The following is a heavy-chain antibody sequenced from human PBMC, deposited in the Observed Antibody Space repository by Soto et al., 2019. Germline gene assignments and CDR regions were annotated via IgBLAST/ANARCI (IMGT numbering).Heavy chain of an antibody. CDR2: IIPTIGTT. CDR3: ARDLGSGYDPGDY. V-gene: IGHV1-69*12. J-gene: IGHJ4*02. CDR1: GDTFTIFA. D-gene: IGHD5-12*01. Sequence: QVQLVQSGAEVKKPGSSVKVSCKASGDTFTIFAISWVRQAPEQGLEWMGGIIPTIGTTNYAQRFQGRITITGDESTVTAYMELSSLKSEDTAVYYCARDLGSGYDPGDYWGQGTLVTVSS.